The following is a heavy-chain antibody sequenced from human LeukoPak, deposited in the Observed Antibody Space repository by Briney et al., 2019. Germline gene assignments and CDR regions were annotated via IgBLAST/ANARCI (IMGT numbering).Heavy chain of an antibody. CDR3: SRGGGYGDY. J-gene: IGHJ4*02. V-gene: IGHV4-4*07. CDR1: GASITSFY. D-gene: IGHD5-12*01. CDR2: IHTNGGT. Sequence: PSETLSLTCTVPGASITSFYYNWIRQSAGKGLEWIGRIHTNGGTYYRPSLNSRVSMSVDTSKKQISLKLTSVTAADTAVYFCSRGGGYGDYWGQGILVTVSS.